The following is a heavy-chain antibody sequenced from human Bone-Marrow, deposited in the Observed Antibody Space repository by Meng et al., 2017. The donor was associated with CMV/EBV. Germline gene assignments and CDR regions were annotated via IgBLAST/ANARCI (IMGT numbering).Heavy chain of an antibody. J-gene: IGHJ4*02. CDR1: FSRVA. CDR2: ISGSGGST. D-gene: IGHD3-3*01. Sequence: FSRVAMSWVRQGPGQGPAWVSAISGSGGSTFYADSVKGRFTISRDNSKNTLYLQMNSLRGEDTAVYYCAKTSGIRFLEWLPTPYFDYWGQGTLVTVSS. CDR3: AKTSGIRFLEWLPTPYFDY. V-gene: IGHV3-23*01.